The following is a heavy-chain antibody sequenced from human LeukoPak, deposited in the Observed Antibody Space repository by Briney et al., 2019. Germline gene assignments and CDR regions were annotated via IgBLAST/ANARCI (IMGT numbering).Heavy chain of an antibody. CDR3: ARVSLHRNIVVVVAATYYYYYMDV. Sequence: GGSLRLSCAASGFTFSSYSMNWVRQAPGKGLEWVSSISSSSSYIYYADSVKGRFTISRDNAKNSLYLQMNSLRAEDTAVCYCARVSLHRNIVVVVAATYYYYYMDVWGKGTTVTVSS. J-gene: IGHJ6*03. D-gene: IGHD2-15*01. CDR1: GFTFSSYS. V-gene: IGHV3-21*01. CDR2: ISSSSSYI.